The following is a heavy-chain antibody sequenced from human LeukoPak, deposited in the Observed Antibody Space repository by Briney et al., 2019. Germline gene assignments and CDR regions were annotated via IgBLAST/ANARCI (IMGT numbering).Heavy chain of an antibody. D-gene: IGHD2-15*01. V-gene: IGHV3-7*01. J-gene: IGHJ5*02. Sequence: GGSLRLSCAASGFTFSSYWMSWVRQAPGKGLEWVANIKQDGSEKYYVDSVKGRFTISRDNAKNSLYLQMNSLRAEDTAVYYCARGGSGSHRYNWFDPWGQGTLVTVSS. CDR1: GFTFSSYW. CDR2: IKQDGSEK. CDR3: ARGGSGSHRYNWFDP.